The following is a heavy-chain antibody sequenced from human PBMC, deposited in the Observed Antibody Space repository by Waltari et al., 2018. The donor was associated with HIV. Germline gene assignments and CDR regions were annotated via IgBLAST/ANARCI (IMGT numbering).Heavy chain of an antibody. D-gene: IGHD3-16*02. CDR3: ASQRLGELSLVDY. Sequence: QVQLVQSGAEVKKPGASVKVSCKASGYTFTGYYMHWVRQAPGQGLEWMGGINPNSGGTNYAQKFQGRGNMNRNTSISTAYMELSSLRSDETAVYYGASQRLGELSLVDYWGQGTLVTVSS. J-gene: IGHJ4*02. V-gene: IGHV1-2*02. CDR2: INPNSGGT. CDR1: GYTFTGYY.